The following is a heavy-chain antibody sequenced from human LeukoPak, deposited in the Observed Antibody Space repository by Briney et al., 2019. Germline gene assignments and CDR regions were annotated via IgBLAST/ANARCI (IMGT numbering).Heavy chain of an antibody. Sequence: ASVKVSCRASGYXFTGYYMHWVRQAPGQGLEWLGWINPNSGGTNYAKKFQGRVTMTRDTSISTAYMELSRLRSDDTAVYYCARVYRRGYSYGEFDYWGQGTLVTVSS. CDR1: GYXFTGYY. V-gene: IGHV1-2*02. CDR3: ARVYRRGYSYGEFDY. D-gene: IGHD5-18*01. CDR2: INPNSGGT. J-gene: IGHJ4*02.